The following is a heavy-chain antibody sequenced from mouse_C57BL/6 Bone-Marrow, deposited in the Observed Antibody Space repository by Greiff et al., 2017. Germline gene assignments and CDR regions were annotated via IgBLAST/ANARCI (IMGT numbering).Heavy chain of an antibody. V-gene: IGHV5-4*03. D-gene: IGHD2-5*01. CDR3: ARRAYYSNYWFAY. Sequence: DVKLVESGGGLVKPGGSLKLSCAASGFTFSSYAMSWVRQTPEKRLEWVATISDGGSYTYYPDNVKGRFTISRDNAKNNLYLQMSSLKSEDTAMYYCARRAYYSNYWFAYWGQGTLVTVSA. CDR2: ISDGGSYT. J-gene: IGHJ3*01. CDR1: GFTFSSYA.